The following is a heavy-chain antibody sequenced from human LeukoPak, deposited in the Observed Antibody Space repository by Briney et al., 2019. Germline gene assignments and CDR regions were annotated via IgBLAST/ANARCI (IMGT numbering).Heavy chain of an antibody. CDR3: ARGRGSWYDS. V-gene: IGHV3-7*01. D-gene: IGHD6-25*01. CDR2: IKQDGSEK. Sequence: GGSLRLSCATSEFSFNSCWMSWVRQAPGKGLEWVANIKQDGSEKYYVDSVKGRFTISRDNAKNSLYLQMNSLRAEDTAVYYCARGRGSWYDSWGQGTLVTVSS. J-gene: IGHJ5*01. CDR1: EFSFNSCW.